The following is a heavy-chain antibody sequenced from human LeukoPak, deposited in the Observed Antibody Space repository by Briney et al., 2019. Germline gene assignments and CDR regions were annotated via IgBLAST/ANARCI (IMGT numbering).Heavy chain of an antibody. Sequence: ASVKVSCKVSGYTFTSYYMHWVRRAPGQGLEWMGIINPSGGSTNYAQKFQGRVTITADESTSTAYMELSSLRSEDTAVYYCARGPSMAMIVGYNYYGMDVWGQGTTVTVSS. CDR3: ARGPSMAMIVGYNYYGMDV. CDR2: INPSGGST. V-gene: IGHV1-46*01. D-gene: IGHD3-22*01. CDR1: GYTFTSYY. J-gene: IGHJ6*02.